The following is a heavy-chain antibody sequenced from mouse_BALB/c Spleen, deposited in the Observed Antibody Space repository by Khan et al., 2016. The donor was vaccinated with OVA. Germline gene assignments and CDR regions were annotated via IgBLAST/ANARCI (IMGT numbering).Heavy chain of an antibody. J-gene: IGHJ4*01. D-gene: IGHD1-1*01. V-gene: IGHV5-12-2*01. CDR1: GFTFSSYT. Sequence: EVQLVESGGDLVQPGGSLKLSCAASGFTFSSYTMSWVRQTPEKRLEWVAFITKGGGNTYYPDTVKGRFTVSRDNAKKIPYLQMNSLKSEDTAMYYCARPSTTKYDYVMDFWGQGTSVTVSS. CDR2: ITKGGGNT. CDR3: ARPSTTKYDYVMDF.